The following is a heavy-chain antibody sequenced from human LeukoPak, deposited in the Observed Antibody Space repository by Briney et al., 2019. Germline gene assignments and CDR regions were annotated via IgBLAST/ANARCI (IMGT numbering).Heavy chain of an antibody. CDR3: ARDLRTDLLAAAGTFDY. CDR2: IYHSGST. V-gene: IGHV4-4*02. CDR1: GGSISSSNW. J-gene: IGHJ4*02. Sequence: PSETLSLTCAVSGGSISSSNWWSWVRQPPGKGLEWIGEIYHSGSTYYNPSLKSRVTVSVDTSKNQFSLKLSSVTAADTAVYYCARDLRTDLLAAAGTFDYWGQGTLVTVSS. D-gene: IGHD6-13*01.